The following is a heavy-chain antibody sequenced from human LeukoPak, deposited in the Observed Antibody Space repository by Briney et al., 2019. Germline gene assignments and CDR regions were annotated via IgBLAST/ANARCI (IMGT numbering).Heavy chain of an antibody. V-gene: IGHV3-7*01. D-gene: IGHD6-19*01. CDR2: IKQDGSET. J-gene: IGHJ4*02. Sequence: PGGSLRLSCAASRFTLSNYWMSWVRQAPGKGLEWVSNIKQDGSETYYVDSVKGRFTISRDNAKNSLSLQMNCLRAEDTSVYYCARQRGSGCLDYWGQGTLVTVSS. CDR3: ARQRGSGCLDY. CDR1: RFTLSNYW.